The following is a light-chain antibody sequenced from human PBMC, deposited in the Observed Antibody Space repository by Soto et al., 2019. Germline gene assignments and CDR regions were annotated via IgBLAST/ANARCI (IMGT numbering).Light chain of an antibody. CDR1: QSVSSY. CDR3: QQLSNLPPIT. J-gene: IGKJ5*01. Sequence: SFPPEHRAELPCRASQSVSSYLAWYQQKPGQAPRLLIYDASNRATGIPARFSGSGSGTDFTLTISSLEPEDFAVYYCQQLSNLPPITFGQGGLLEIK. V-gene: IGKV3-11*01. CDR2: DAS.